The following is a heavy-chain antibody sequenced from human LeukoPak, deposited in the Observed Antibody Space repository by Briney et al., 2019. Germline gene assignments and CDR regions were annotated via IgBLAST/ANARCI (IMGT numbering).Heavy chain of an antibody. V-gene: IGHV3-48*01. Sequence: PGGSLRLSCVTSGFTFNSYGFYWVRQAPGKGLEWISYITSSSGTIYYADSVKGRFTISRDNAKNSLYLQMNSLRAEDTAVYYCARAGGSYQVFDYWGQGTLVTVSS. CDR3: ARAGGSYQVFDY. CDR1: GFTFNSYG. CDR2: ITSSSGTI. J-gene: IGHJ4*02. D-gene: IGHD1-26*01.